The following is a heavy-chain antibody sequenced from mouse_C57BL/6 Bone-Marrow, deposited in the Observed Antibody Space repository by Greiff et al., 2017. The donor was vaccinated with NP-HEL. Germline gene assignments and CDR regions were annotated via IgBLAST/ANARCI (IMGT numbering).Heavy chain of an antibody. CDR1: GFPITSGYY. V-gene: IGHV12-3*01. D-gene: IGHD2-3*01. CDR2: ITHSGET. Sequence: QVQLQQSGPGLVKPSQSLFLTCSTTGFPITSGYYWIWIRQPPGKLLEWMGYITHSGETFYNPSLQSPISITRETSKNQFFLQLNSVTTEDTAMYYGAGDYDGYWYFDVWGTGTTVTVSS. CDR3: AGDYDGYWYFDV. J-gene: IGHJ1*03.